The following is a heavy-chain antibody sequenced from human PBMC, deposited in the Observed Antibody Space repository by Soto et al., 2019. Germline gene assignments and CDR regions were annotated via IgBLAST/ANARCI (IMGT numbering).Heavy chain of an antibody. CDR2: INHSGST. V-gene: IGHV4-34*01. CDR1: GGSFSGYY. CDR3: ARLDIVVVPAAGAFDP. Sequence: TLSLTCAVYGGSFSGYYWSWIRQPPGKGLEWIGEINHSGSTNYNPSLKSRVTISVDTSKNQFSLKLSSVTAADTAVYYCARLDIVVVPAAGAFDPWGQGTLVTVSS. J-gene: IGHJ5*02. D-gene: IGHD2-2*03.